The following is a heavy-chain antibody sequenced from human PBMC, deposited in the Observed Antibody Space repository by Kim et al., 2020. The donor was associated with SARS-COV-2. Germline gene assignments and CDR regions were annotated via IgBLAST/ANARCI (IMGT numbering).Heavy chain of an antibody. J-gene: IGHJ4*02. D-gene: IGHD6-19*01. V-gene: IGHV4-4*02. CDR2: IHDGGDV. CDR3: AKVVSSCWRQLDY. Sequence: SETLSLTCTVSGAALTYWWSWVRQTPGKGLEWIGEIHDGGDVNYNPSLTSRVGMSIDKSKNQFSLSLGSLTAADTAVYYCAKVVSSCWRQLDYWGQGILVTVSS. CDR1: GAALTYW.